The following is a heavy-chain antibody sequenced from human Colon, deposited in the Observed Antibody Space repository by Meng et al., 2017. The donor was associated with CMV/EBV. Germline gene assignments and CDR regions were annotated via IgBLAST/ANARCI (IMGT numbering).Heavy chain of an antibody. CDR1: GFTFTNAA. CDR3: TTLLRGF. V-gene: IGHV3-15*01. J-gene: IGHJ4*02. Sequence: EDQLLESGGGLVQPGGSLRLTCAASGFTFTNAAMTWVRQASGKGLEWIGRIKSKIDGGKIDYAAPVRGRFAISRDDSKATVYLQIDTLEIEDTGMYYCTTLLRGFWGQGTLVTVSS. D-gene: IGHD2-15*01. CDR2: IKSKIDGGKI.